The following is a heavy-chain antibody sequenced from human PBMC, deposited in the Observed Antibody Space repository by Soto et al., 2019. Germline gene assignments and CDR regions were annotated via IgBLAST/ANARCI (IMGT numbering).Heavy chain of an antibody. Sequence: GGSLRLSCAASGFTFSSYGMHWVRQAPGKGLEWVSAISGSGGSTYYADSVKGRFTISRDNSKNTLYLQMNSLRAEDTAVYYCAKPLNYYDSSGYGRDYYYYGMDVWGQGTTVTVSS. V-gene: IGHV3-23*01. CDR3: AKPLNYYDSSGYGRDYYYYGMDV. J-gene: IGHJ6*02. CDR1: GFTFSSYG. D-gene: IGHD3-22*01. CDR2: ISGSGGST.